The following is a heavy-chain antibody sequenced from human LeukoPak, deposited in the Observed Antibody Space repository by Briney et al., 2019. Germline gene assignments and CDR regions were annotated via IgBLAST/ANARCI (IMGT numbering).Heavy chain of an antibody. CDR2: MNAGNGNT. CDR1: GYTFTSYD. Sequence: ASVKVSCKASGYTFTSYDINWVRQATGQRLEWMGRMNAGNGNTKYSQKFQGRVTITRDTSASTAYMELSSLKSEDVAVYYCAREGSMVRGVGIFGFDYWGQGTLVTVSS. D-gene: IGHD3-10*01. CDR3: AREGSMVRGVGIFGFDY. J-gene: IGHJ4*02. V-gene: IGHV1-3*03.